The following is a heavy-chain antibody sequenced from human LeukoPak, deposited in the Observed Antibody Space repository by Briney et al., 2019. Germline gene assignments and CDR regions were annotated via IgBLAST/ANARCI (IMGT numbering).Heavy chain of an antibody. CDR3: ARHGTTMIGPRYYFDY. V-gene: IGHV4-4*07. CDR1: GGSISSYY. D-gene: IGHD3-22*01. J-gene: IGHJ4*02. CDR2: IYTSGST. Sequence: SETLSLTCTVSGGSISSYYWSWIRQPAGKGLEWIGRIYTSGSTNYNPSLKSRVTISVDTSKNQFSLKLSSVAAADTAVYYCARHGTTMIGPRYYFDYWGQGTLVTVSS.